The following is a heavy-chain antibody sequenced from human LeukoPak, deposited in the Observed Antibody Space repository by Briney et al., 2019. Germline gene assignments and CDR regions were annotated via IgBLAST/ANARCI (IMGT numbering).Heavy chain of an antibody. J-gene: IGHJ4*02. Sequence: GSLRLSCAASGFTFSSYWMSWVRQAPGKGLEWVANIKQDGSEKYYVDSVKGRFTISRDNAKNSLYLQMNSLRAEDTAVYYCARLNHLGLRLLEWKEDYWGQGTLVTVSS. CDR2: IKQDGSEK. V-gene: IGHV3-7*01. D-gene: IGHD3-3*01. CDR1: GFTFSSYW. CDR3: ARLNHLGLRLLEWKEDY.